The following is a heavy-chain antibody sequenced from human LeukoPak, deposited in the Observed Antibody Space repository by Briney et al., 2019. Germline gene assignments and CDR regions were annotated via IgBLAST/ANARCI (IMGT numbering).Heavy chain of an antibody. V-gene: IGHV3-7*01. CDR1: GFTFRSYW. CDR3: AREYDYGDPGIDY. Sequence: GGSLRLSCAASGFTFRSYWMSWVRQAPGKGLEWVANINQDGSEKNYVDSVEGRFTIFRDNPKNSLYLETDSLRVEDTAVYYCAREYDYGDPGIDYWGQGALVTVSS. D-gene: IGHD4-17*01. J-gene: IGHJ4*02. CDR2: INQDGSEK.